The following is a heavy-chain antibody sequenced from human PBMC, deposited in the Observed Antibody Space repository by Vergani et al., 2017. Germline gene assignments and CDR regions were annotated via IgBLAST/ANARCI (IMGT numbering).Heavy chain of an antibody. CDR1: GFTFDDYA. CDR3: AKDIGSGSYKNFCYGMDV. J-gene: IGHJ6*02. Sequence: EVQLVESGGGLVQPGRSLRLSCAASGFTFDDYAMHWVRPAPGKGLEWVSGISWNSGSTGYADSVKGRFTISRDNAKNSLYLQMNSLRAEDTALYYCAKDIGSGSYKNFCYGMDVWGQGTTVTVSS. D-gene: IGHD3-10*01. V-gene: IGHV3-9*01. CDR2: ISWNSGST.